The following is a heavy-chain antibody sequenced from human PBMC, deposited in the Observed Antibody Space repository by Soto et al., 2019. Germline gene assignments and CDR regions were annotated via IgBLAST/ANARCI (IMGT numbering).Heavy chain of an antibody. V-gene: IGHV1-3*01. CDR2: INAGNGNT. Sequence: ASVKVSCKASGYAFTSYAMHWGRQAPGQRLEWMGWINAGNGNTKYSQKFQGRVTITRDTSASTAYMELSSLRSEDTAVYYCARSPAGVVPAFDFWGEAILVTVSS. CDR3: ARSPAGVVPAFDF. CDR1: GYAFTSYA. J-gene: IGHJ4*02. D-gene: IGHD2-2*01.